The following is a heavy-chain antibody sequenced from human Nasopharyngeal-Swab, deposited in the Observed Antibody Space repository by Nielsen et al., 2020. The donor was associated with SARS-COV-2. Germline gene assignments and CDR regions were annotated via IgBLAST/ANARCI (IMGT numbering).Heavy chain of an antibody. Sequence: TCAPSEFTLSSYWMHWVRQAPGKGLVWVSRINPDGSTTNYADSMKGRFTTSRDNARNTLYLHMYSLRDDDTAVYYCATAGNYRFDNWGQGTLVTVSS. CDR2: INPDGSTT. CDR3: ATAGNYRFDN. J-gene: IGHJ4*02. CDR1: EFTLSSYW. V-gene: IGHV3-74*01. D-gene: IGHD1-1*01.